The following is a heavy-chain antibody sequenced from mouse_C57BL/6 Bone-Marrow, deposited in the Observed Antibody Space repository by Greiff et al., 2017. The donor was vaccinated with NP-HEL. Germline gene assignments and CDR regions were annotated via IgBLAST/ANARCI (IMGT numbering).Heavy chain of an antibody. D-gene: IGHD3-3*01. J-gene: IGHJ2*01. V-gene: IGHV14-2*01. CDR3: ARSPRSGGY. CDR1: GFNINDYS. Sequence: VQLQQSGAELVKPGASVKLSCTASGFNINDYSMHWVKQRPEQGLEWIGRIYPEDGETKYTPKFQGKATITAYTSSNTAYLQLSSLTSEDTAVYYWARSPRSGGYWGQGTTLTVSS. CDR2: IYPEDGET.